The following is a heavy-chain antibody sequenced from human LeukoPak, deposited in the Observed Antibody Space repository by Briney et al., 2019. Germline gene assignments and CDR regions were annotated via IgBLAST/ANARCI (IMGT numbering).Heavy chain of an antibody. D-gene: IGHD1-26*01. CDR2: IRNKASIYTT. Sequence: GGSLRLSCATSGFTFSDHYMDWVRQAPGKGLEWVGRIRNKASIYTTEYAASVKGRFTISRDDSKNSLYLQMNSLKTEDTAVYYCARAPNSGTLGEDYWGQGTLVTVSS. V-gene: IGHV3-72*01. J-gene: IGHJ4*02. CDR1: GFTFSDHY. CDR3: ARAPNSGTLGEDY.